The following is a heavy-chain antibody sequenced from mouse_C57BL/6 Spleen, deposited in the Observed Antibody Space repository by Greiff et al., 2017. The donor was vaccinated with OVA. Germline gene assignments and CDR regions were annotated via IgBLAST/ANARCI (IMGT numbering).Heavy chain of an antibody. CDR3: ARVGNYDGGYFDV. CDR1: GYTFTDYY. CDR2: INPYNGGT. Sequence: VQLQQSGPVLVKPGASVKMSCKASGYTFTDYYMNWVKQSHGKSLEWIGVINPYNGGTSYNQKFKGKATFTVDKSSSTAYMELNSLTSEDSAVYYCARVGNYDGGYFDVWGTGTTVTVSS. V-gene: IGHV1-19*01. D-gene: IGHD2-3*01. J-gene: IGHJ1*03.